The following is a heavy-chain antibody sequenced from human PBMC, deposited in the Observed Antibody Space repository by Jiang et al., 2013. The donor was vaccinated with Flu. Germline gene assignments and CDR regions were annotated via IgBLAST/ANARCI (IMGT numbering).Heavy chain of an antibody. V-gene: IGHV1-46*01. CDR3: ARGSGTNLPFDN. CDR1: GYTFTSYY. J-gene: IGHJ4*02. CDR2: LNPSGGVT. Sequence: LVESGAEVKKPGASVKVSCKASGYTFTSYYMHWVRQAPGQGLEWMGILNPSGGVTRYAQKFQGRVTMTRDTSASVVYMELRSLGLDDTAVYYCARGSGTNLPFDNWGQGTLVTVSS. D-gene: IGHD1-26*01.